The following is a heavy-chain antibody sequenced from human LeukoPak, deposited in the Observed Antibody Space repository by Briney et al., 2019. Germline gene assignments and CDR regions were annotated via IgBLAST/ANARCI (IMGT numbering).Heavy chain of an antibody. Sequence: SETLSLTCAVYGGSFSGYYWSWIRQPPGKGLEWVGEINHSGSTNYNPSLKSRVTISVDTSKNQFSLKLSSVTAADTAVYYCAGGGTYYDFWSGEYYFDYWGQGTLVTVSS. J-gene: IGHJ4*02. D-gene: IGHD3-3*01. CDR2: INHSGST. CDR3: AGGGTYYDFWSGEYYFDY. CDR1: GGSFSGYY. V-gene: IGHV4-34*01.